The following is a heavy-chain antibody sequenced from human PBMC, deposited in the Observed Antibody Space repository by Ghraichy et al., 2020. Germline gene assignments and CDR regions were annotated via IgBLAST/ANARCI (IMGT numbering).Heavy chain of an antibody. CDR3: ARQYSSTGGWFDA. V-gene: IGHV1-46*01. CDR1: GYTFTSKF. Sequence: ASVKVSCKASGYTFTSKFLHWVRQAPGQGLEWMGIISPSTGSANFAQNFQYRVTMTRDTFTTTVYMELSGLRHEDTAIYYCARQYSSTGGWFDAWGQGTLVTVSS. J-gene: IGHJ5*02. CDR2: ISPSTGSA. D-gene: IGHD4-11*01.